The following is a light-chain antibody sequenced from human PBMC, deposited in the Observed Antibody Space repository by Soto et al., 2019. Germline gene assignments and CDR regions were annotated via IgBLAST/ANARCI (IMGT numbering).Light chain of an antibody. Sequence: EIVLTQSPATLSLSPGERATLSCRASQSISSYLAWYQQKPGQAPRLLIYDGSNRATGIPARFSGSGSGTGSTPTITRPNPGVVASDYGHHRRSWPVTFGRGTKVEIK. CDR3: HHRRSWPVT. V-gene: IGKV3-11*01. J-gene: IGKJ4*01. CDR2: DGS. CDR1: QSISSY.